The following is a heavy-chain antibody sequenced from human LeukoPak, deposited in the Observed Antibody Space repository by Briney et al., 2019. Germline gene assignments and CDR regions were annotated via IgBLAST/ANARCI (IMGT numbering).Heavy chain of an antibody. D-gene: IGHD3-22*01. CDR3: ARVDYSDSSTYPGNWYFDL. CDR2: IYHTGNT. Sequence: PSETLSLTCAVSGYSISSDYYWGCIRQPPGEGLEWIGSIYHTGNTYYRPSLKSRITMSVDTSKNQFSLKLRSVTAADTAVYYCARVDYSDSSTYPGNWYFDLWGRGTLVTVSS. V-gene: IGHV4-38-2*01. CDR1: GYSISSDYY. J-gene: IGHJ2*01.